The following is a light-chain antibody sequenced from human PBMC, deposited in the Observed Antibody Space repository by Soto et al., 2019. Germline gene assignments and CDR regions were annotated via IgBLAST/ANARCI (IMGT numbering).Light chain of an antibody. Sequence: ELVMTQSPATLSVSPGERATLSCRASQSVSSNFAWYQQKPGQAPRLLLYGASTSATAIPARFSGSGSGTEFTLTISSLQSEDFVVYYDQQYNNCPPCTFGQGTKVEIK. CDR2: GAS. CDR1: QSVSSN. J-gene: IGKJ1*01. V-gene: IGKV3-15*01. CDR3: QQYNNCPPCT.